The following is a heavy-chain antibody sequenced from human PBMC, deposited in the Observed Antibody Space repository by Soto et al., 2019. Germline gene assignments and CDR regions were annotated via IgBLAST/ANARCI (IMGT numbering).Heavy chain of an antibody. D-gene: IGHD1-26*01. V-gene: IGHV1-8*01. J-gene: IGHJ4*02. CDR3: AREKGGGRYLDY. CDR1: GYTFTSYD. CDR2: MNPNSGNT. Sequence: QVQLVQSGAEVKKPGASVKVSCKASGYTFTSYDINWVRPATGQGLEWMGWMNPNSGNTGYAQKFQGRVTMHRNTSISTVYMELRSLRSEDTAVYYCAREKGGGRYLDYWGQGTLVTVSS.